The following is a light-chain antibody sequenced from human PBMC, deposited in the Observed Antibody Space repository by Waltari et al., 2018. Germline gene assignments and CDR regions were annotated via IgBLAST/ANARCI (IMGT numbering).Light chain of an antibody. CDR2: CDN. CDR1: SSNIGSNP. V-gene: IGLV1-44*01. CDR3: AVWDNSLNGVV. J-gene: IGLJ2*01. Sequence: QSVLTQPPSASGTPGQRVTISCSGSSSNIGSNPVNWYQQLPGTAPSLLIYCDNRRPSGVPDRFSGSKSGTSASLAISGLQSEDEVDFYCAVWDNSLNGVVFGGGTKLTVL.